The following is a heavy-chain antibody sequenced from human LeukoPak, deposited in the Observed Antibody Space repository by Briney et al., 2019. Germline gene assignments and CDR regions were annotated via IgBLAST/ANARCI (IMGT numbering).Heavy chain of an antibody. J-gene: IGHJ4*02. Sequence: TSETLSLTCTVSGGSISSYYWSWIRQPPGKGLEWIGEINHSGSTNYNPSLKSRVTISVDTSKNQFSLKLSSVTAADTAVYYCASSEGYYYGSGSYSLTPYYFDYWGQGTLVTVSS. CDR3: ASSEGYYYGSGSYSLTPYYFDY. V-gene: IGHV4-34*01. CDR1: GGSISSYY. CDR2: INHSGST. D-gene: IGHD3-10*01.